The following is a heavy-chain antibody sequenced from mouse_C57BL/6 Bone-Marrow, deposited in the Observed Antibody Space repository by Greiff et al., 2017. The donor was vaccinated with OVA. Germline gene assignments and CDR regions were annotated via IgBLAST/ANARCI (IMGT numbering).Heavy chain of an antibody. Sequence: EVQGVESGGDLVKPGGSLKLSCAASGFTFSSYGMSWVRQTPDKRLEWVATISSGGSYTYYPDSVKGRFTISRDNAKNTLYLQMSSLKSEDTAMYYCANLLLRSGHYAMDYWGQGTSVTVSS. J-gene: IGHJ4*01. D-gene: IGHD1-1*01. CDR1: GFTFSSYG. CDR2: ISSGGSYT. CDR3: ANLLLRSGHYAMDY. V-gene: IGHV5-6*01.